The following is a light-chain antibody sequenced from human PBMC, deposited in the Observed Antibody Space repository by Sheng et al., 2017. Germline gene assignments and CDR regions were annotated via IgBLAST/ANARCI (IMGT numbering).Light chain of an antibody. Sequence: IQMTQSPSSLSASVGDRVTITCRASQGIRNDLGWYQQKPGKAPKLLIYKASSLESGVPSRFSGSGSGTEFTLTISSLQPDDFATYYCQQYNSYSPDTFGQGTKLEIK. J-gene: IGKJ2*01. CDR1: QGIRND. CDR3: QQYNSYSPDT. CDR2: KAS. V-gene: IGKV1-5*03.